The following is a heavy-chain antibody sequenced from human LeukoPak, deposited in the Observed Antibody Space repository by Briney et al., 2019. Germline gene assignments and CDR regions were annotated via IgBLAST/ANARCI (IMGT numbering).Heavy chain of an antibody. J-gene: IGHJ3*02. D-gene: IGHD1-26*01. Sequence: SQTLSLTCAVSGGSISSGGYSWSWIRQPPGKGLEWIGYIYHSGSTYYNPSLKSRVTISVDTPKNQFSLKLSSVTAADTAVYYCAKASGGSYTSAFDIWGQGTMVTVSS. V-gene: IGHV4-30-2*02. CDR3: AKASGGSYTSAFDI. CDR2: IYHSGST. CDR1: GGSISSGGYS.